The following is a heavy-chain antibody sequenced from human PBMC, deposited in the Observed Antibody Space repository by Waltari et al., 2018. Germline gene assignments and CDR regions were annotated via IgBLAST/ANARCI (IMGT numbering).Heavy chain of an antibody. CDR2: IRNRGGNT. CDR1: GFSFSHYD. V-gene: IGHV3-23*01. CDR3: TSWRVVAGTGWFDS. Sequence: EVQLLESGGGLVQPGGSLILSCAASGFSFSHYDRAWFRQAPGKGLEWVSGIRNRGGNTYYGDSVKGRFAISRDNSRNTLHLQMNGLRAEDTAIYYCTSWRVVAGTGWFDSWGQGTLVTVSS. D-gene: IGHD2-15*01. J-gene: IGHJ5*01.